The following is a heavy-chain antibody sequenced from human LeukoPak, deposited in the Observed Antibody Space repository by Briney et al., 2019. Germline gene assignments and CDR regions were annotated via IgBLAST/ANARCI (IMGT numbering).Heavy chain of an antibody. CDR2: IYYSGST. CDR1: GGSISSSSYY. CDR3: ARQMGAASELDY. D-gene: IGHD3-16*01. J-gene: IGHJ4*02. Sequence: SETLSLTCTVSGGSISSSSYYWGWIRQPPGKGLEWIGSIYYSGSTYYNPSLKSRVTISVDTSKNQFSLKLSSVTAADTAVYYCARQMGAASELDYWGQGTLVTVSS. V-gene: IGHV4-39*01.